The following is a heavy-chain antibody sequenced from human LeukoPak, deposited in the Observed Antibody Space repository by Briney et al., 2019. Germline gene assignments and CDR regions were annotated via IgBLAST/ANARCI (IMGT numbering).Heavy chain of an antibody. CDR3: ARALLGYCSGGSCSDDAFDI. CDR2: IYYSGST. D-gene: IGHD2-15*01. V-gene: IGHV4-30-4*01. J-gene: IGHJ3*02. CDR1: GGSISSGDYY. Sequence: SQTLSLTCTVSGGSISSGDYYWSWIRQPPGKGLEWIGYIYYSGSTYYNPSLKSRVTILVDTSKNQFSLKLNSVTAADTAVYYCARALLGYCSGGSCSDDAFDIWGQGTMVTVSS.